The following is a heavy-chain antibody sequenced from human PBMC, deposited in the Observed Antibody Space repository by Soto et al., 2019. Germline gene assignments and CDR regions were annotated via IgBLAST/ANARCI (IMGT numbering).Heavy chain of an antibody. V-gene: IGHV5-51*01. CDR3: ARFQSSVSHYLDF. J-gene: IGHJ4*02. CDR1: GYRFSTYW. D-gene: IGHD3-3*01. CDR2: IFPDDSET. Sequence: GESLKISCKGIGYRFSTYWIAWVRQMPGKGLEWMGTIFPDDSETRYSPTFQGQVTISADKSISTAYLQWRSLKASDSAIYYCARFQSSVSHYLDFWGQGTRVTVPS.